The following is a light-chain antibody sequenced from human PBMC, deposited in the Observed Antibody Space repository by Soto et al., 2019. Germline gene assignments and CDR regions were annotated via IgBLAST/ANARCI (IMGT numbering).Light chain of an antibody. CDR3: RTWDSSLSAVV. J-gene: IGLJ2*01. Sequence: QSVLTQPPSVSAAPGQKVTISCSGSSSNIGNNYVSWYQQLPGTAPKLLIYDNNKRPSEIPDRFSGSKSGTSATLGITGLQTGDEADYYCRTWDSSLSAVVFGGGTKLTVL. V-gene: IGLV1-51*01. CDR1: SSNIGNNY. CDR2: DNN.